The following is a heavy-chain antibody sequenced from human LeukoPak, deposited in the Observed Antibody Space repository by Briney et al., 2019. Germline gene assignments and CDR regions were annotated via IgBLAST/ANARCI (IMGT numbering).Heavy chain of an antibody. D-gene: IGHD2-2*01. J-gene: IGHJ4*02. CDR3: ARVGLGYCSSTSCYEFDY. V-gene: IGHV1-18*04. CDR2: ISTYNGNR. Sequence: ASVKVSCKASGYTFTSYGISWGRQAPGQELEWMGWISTYNGNRNYAQKLQGRVTMTTDTSTSTAYMELRSLSSDDTAVYYCARVGLGYCSSTSCYEFDYWGQGTLVTVSS. CDR1: GYTFTSYG.